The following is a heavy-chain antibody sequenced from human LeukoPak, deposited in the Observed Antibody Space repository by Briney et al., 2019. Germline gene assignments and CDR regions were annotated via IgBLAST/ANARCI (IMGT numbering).Heavy chain of an antibody. CDR1: GYTFNNYG. CDR3: ARDWGSTTTQNWFDA. V-gene: IGHV1-18*01. CDR2: ISPYNRNT. Sequence: ASVKVSCKASGYTFNNYGINCVRQAPGQGLEWMGWISPYNRNTDYAQKFQGGLTMTTDTSTNTVYMELRNLGYDDTAIYYCARDWGSTTTQNWFDAWGQGSSVTVSS. D-gene: IGHD2-15*01. J-gene: IGHJ5*02.